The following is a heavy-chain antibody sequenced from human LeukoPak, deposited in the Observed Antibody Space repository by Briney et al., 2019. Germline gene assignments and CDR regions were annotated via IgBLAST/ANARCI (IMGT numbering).Heavy chain of an antibody. V-gene: IGHV4-59*01. D-gene: IGHD6-13*01. Sequence: PSETLSLTCTVSGGSLSSYYWSWIRQPPGKGLEWIGYIYYSGSTNYNPSLKSRVTISVDTSKNQFSLKLSSVTAADTAVYYCARIAAAGSPDFDYWGQGTLVTVSS. CDR1: GGSLSSYY. J-gene: IGHJ4*02. CDR3: ARIAAAGSPDFDY. CDR2: IYYSGST.